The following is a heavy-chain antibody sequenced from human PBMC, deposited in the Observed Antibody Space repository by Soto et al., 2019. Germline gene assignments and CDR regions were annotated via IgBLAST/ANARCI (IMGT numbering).Heavy chain of an antibody. J-gene: IGHJ4*02. CDR1: GLTVTRNY. CDR2: IHTGGKT. D-gene: IGHD3-10*01. V-gene: IGHV3-53*02. Sequence: ELQLVESGGGLIQPGGSLRLSCAASGLTVTRNYMTWVRLAPGKVLECVSTIHTGGKTFYTDSVKGRFTVSRDASKNTVDLQMNTLSVEDTALYYCATGGSKRVRGAIVEVFHLEFWGRGTVVTVSS. CDR3: ATGGSKRVRGAIVEVFHLEF.